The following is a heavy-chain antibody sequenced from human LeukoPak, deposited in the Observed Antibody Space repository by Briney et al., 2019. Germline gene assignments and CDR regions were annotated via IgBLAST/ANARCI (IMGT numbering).Heavy chain of an antibody. CDR1: GYSFTSHW. J-gene: IGHJ4*02. D-gene: IGHD3-10*01. V-gene: IGHV5-51*01. Sequence: GEPRNISGKGSGYSFTSHWIGWVRQMPGKGLEWMGIIYPGDSDTRYSTSFQGQVTISADKSISNAYLEWSSLKASDTAMYYCVRPITGYGSGTYYPKYFDYWGQGTLVTVSS. CDR2: IYPGDSDT. CDR3: VRPITGYGSGTYYPKYFDY.